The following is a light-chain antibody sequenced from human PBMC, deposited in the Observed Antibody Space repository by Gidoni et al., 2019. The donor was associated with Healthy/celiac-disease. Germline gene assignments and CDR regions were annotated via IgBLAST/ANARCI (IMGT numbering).Light chain of an antibody. CDR3: QQYNNWPFPYT. CDR1: QSVSSN. J-gene: IGKJ2*01. V-gene: IGKV3-15*01. Sequence: DIVMTQSPATLSVSPGERATLSCRASQSVSSNLAWYQQKPGQAPRLLIYGASTRATGIPARFSGSGSGTEFTLTISSLQSEDFAVYYCQQYNNWPFPYTFGQGTKLEIK. CDR2: GAS.